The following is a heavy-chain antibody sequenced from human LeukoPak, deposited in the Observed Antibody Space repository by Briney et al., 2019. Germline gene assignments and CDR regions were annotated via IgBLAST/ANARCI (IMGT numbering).Heavy chain of an antibody. J-gene: IGHJ4*02. D-gene: IGHD5-12*01. CDR3: ARFRQRGYSGYVLDY. CDR1: GGSVSSGSYY. V-gene: IGHV4-61*01. CDR2: IYYSGST. Sequence: SETLSLTCTVSGGSVSSGSYYWSWIRQPPGKGLEWIGYIYYSGSTNYNPSLKSRVTISVDTSKNQFSLKLSSVTAADTAVYYCARFRQRGYSGYVLDYWGQGTLVTVSS.